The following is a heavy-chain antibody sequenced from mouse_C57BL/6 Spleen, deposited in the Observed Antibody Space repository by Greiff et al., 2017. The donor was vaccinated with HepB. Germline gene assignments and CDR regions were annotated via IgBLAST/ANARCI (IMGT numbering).Heavy chain of an antibody. CDR3: KRWSTMVTAD. J-gene: IGHJ2*01. V-gene: IGHV1-15*01. D-gene: IGHD2-2*01. CDR2: IDPETGGT. CDR1: GYTFTDYE. Sequence: LQESGAELVRPGASVTLSCKASGYTFTDYEMHWVKQTPVHGLEWIGAIDPETGGTAYNQKFKGKAILTADKSSSTAYMELRSLTSEDSAVYYCKRWSTMVTADWGQGTTLTVSS.